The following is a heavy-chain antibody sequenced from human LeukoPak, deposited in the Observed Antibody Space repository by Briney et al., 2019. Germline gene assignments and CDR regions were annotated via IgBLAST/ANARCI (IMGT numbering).Heavy chain of an antibody. J-gene: IGHJ4*02. V-gene: IGHV3-48*01. CDR1: GFTFSSYS. Sequence: PGGSLRLPCAASGFTFSSYSMNWVRQAPGKGLEWVSYISSSSSTIYYADSVKGRFTISRDNAKNSLYLQMNSLRAEDTAVYYCARDRYYYDSSGYLVMFDYWGQGTLVTVSS. CDR3: ARDRYYYDSSGYLVMFDY. CDR2: ISSSSSTI. D-gene: IGHD3-22*01.